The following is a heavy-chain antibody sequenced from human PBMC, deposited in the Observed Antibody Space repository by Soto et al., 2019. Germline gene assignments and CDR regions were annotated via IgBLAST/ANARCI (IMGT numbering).Heavy chain of an antibody. D-gene: IGHD6-19*01. CDR1: GFTFSNYG. J-gene: IGHJ4*02. Sequence: GGSLRLSCAASGFTFSNYGMHWVRQAPGKGLEWVAVIWHDGFNKFYGDSVKGRFAISRDNSQNALYLQMSSLRADDTALYYCARDDCTAGTSTGYFGYWGQGTPVTVSS. CDR2: IWHDGFNK. CDR3: ARDDCTAGTSTGYFGY. V-gene: IGHV3-33*01.